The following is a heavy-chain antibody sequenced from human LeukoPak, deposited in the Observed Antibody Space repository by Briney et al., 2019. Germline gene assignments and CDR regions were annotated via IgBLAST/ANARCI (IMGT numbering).Heavy chain of an antibody. J-gene: IGHJ6*02. V-gene: IGHV4-30-2*01. D-gene: IGHD3-22*01. CDR1: GGSISSGGYY. CDR2: IYLSGST. Sequence: PSQTLSLTCTVSGGSISSGGYYWSWIRQPPGKGLEWIGYIYLSGSTYYNPSLKSRVTISVDRSKNQFSLKLSSVTAADTAVYYCARDRDSSGYYSLPGMDVWGQGTTVTVSS. CDR3: ARDRDSSGYYSLPGMDV.